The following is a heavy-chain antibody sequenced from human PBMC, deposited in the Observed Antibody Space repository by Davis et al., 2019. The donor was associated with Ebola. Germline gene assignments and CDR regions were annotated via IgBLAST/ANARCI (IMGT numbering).Heavy chain of an antibody. CDR1: GGSISSYY. CDR2: IYYSGST. V-gene: IGHV4-59*01. D-gene: IGHD3-10*01. Sequence: PSETLSLTCTVSGGSISSYYWSWIRQPPGKGLEWIGYIYYSGSTNYNPSLKSRVTISVDTSKNQFSLKLSSVTAADTAVYYCARELLWFGSGGMDVWGQGTTVTVSS. CDR3: ARELLWFGSGGMDV. J-gene: IGHJ6*02.